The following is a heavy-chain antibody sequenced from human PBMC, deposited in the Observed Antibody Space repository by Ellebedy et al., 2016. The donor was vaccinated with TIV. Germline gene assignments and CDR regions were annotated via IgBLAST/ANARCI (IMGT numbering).Heavy chain of an antibody. CDR2: ITGSGNT. CDR3: AKDRDSNVFNWFDP. CDR1: GFMFSLYG. D-gene: IGHD5-18*01. V-gene: IGHV3-23*01. J-gene: IGHJ5*02. Sequence: GESLKISXAASGFMFSLYGLTWVRQAPGKGLEWVSGITGSGNTYYAGPVKGRFTISRDNSNNMLYLQMNNLGVEDTAVYYCAKDRDSNVFNWFDPWGQGTLVTVSS.